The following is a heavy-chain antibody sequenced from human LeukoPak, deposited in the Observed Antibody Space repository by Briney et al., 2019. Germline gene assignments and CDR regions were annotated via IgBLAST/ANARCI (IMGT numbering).Heavy chain of an antibody. J-gene: IGHJ4*02. D-gene: IGHD6-6*01. Sequence: GGSLRLSCAASGFTFRRYWMSRVRQAPGKGLEWVANIKQDGTEKYYMDSVKGRFSISRDNAKNSLFLQMNALRAEDTAVYYCARDVRPDNWGQGTLVTVST. CDR2: IKQDGTEK. CDR1: GFTFRRYW. CDR3: ARDVRPDN. V-gene: IGHV3-7*04.